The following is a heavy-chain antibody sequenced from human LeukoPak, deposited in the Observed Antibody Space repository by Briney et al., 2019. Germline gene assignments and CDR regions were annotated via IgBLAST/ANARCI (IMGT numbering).Heavy chain of an antibody. D-gene: IGHD2-2*01. CDR2: MNPNSGNT. Sequence: ASVKVSCKASGYTFTSYGINWVRQATGQGLEWMGWMNPNSGNTGYAQKFQGRVTITRNTSISTAYMELSSLRSEDTAVYYCARGGNTYCSSTSCPTRWFDPWGQGTLVTVSS. CDR3: ARGGNTYCSSTSCPTRWFDP. J-gene: IGHJ5*02. V-gene: IGHV1-8*03. CDR1: GYTFTSYG.